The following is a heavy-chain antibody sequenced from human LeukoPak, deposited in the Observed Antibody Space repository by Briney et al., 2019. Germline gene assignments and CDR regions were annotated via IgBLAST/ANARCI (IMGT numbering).Heavy chain of an antibody. Sequence: SVKVSCKASGGTFSSYAISWVRQAPGQGLEWMGRIIPILGIANYAQKFQGRVTITADKSTSTAHMELSSLRSEDTAVYYCASLLAYCGGDCSENDYWGQGTLVTVSS. CDR1: GGTFSSYA. D-gene: IGHD2-21*02. J-gene: IGHJ4*02. CDR2: IIPILGIA. CDR3: ASLLAYCGGDCSENDY. V-gene: IGHV1-69*04.